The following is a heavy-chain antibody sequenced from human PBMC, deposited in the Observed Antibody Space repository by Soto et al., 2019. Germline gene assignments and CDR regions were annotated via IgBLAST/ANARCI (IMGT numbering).Heavy chain of an antibody. J-gene: IGHJ4*02. CDR2: IYYSGST. CDR3: ARVGYDSSGFDY. D-gene: IGHD3-22*01. Sequence: PSETLSLTCAVSGGSISSSNWWSWIRQPPGKGLEWIGYIYYSGSTYYNPSLKSRVTISVDTSKNQFSLKLSSVTAADTAVYYCARVGYDSSGFDYWGQGTLVTVSS. CDR1: GGSISSSNW. V-gene: IGHV4-30-4*01.